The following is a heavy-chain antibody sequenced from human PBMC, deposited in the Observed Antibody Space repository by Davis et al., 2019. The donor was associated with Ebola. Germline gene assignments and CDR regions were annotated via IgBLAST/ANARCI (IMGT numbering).Heavy chain of an antibody. CDR3: ASGIRLLWFGELLYRQIYGMDV. J-gene: IGHJ6*04. Sequence: GESLKISCAASGFTFSSYGMHWVRQAPGKGLEWVAVISYDGSNKYYADSVKGRFTISRDNSKNTLYLQMNSLRAEDTAVYYCASGIRLLWFGELLYRQIYGMDVWGKGTTVTVSS. V-gene: IGHV3-30*03. D-gene: IGHD3-10*01. CDR2: ISYDGSNK. CDR1: GFTFSSYG.